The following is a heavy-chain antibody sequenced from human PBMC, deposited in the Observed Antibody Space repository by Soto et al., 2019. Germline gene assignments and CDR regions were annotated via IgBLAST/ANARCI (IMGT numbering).Heavy chain of an antibody. CDR3: ASRCSSTSCQGLNLDY. V-gene: IGHV1-69*13. CDR1: GGTFSSYA. Sequence: SVKVSCKASGGTFSSYAISWVRQAPGQGLEWMGGIIPIFGTANYAQKFQGRVTITADESTSTAYMELSSLRSEDTAVYYCASRCSSTSCQGLNLDYWGQGTLVTVSS. D-gene: IGHD2-2*01. CDR2: IIPIFGTA. J-gene: IGHJ4*02.